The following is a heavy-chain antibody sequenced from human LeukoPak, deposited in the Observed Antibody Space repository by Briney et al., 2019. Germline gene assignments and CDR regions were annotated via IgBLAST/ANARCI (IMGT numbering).Heavy chain of an antibody. Sequence: SETLSLTCAVSGGSISSSSYYWGWIRQPPGKGLEWIGSVYYRGNTYYNPSLKSRVTTSVDTSKNQFSLKLSSVTAADTAVYYCAREADRWFDPWGQGTLVTVSS. CDR1: GGSISSSSYY. CDR2: VYYRGNT. V-gene: IGHV4-39*07. J-gene: IGHJ5*02. CDR3: AREADRWFDP.